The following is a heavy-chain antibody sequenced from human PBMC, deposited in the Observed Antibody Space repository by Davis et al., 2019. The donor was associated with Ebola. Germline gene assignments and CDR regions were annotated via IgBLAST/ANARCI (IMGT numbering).Heavy chain of an antibody. D-gene: IGHD1-20*01. CDR2: ISSNGGST. CDR1: GFTFSSYA. Sequence: GESLKISCSASGFTFSSYAMHWVRQAPGKGLEYVSAISSNGGSTYYADSVKGRFTISRDNSKNTLYLQMSSLRAEDTAVYYCAKGRDGITGANWGQGTLVTVSS. J-gene: IGHJ4*02. CDR3: AKGRDGITGAN. V-gene: IGHV3-64D*08.